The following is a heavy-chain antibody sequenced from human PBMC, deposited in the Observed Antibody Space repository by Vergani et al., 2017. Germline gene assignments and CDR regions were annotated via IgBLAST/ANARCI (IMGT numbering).Heavy chain of an antibody. CDR1: GGSISSGSYY. D-gene: IGHD4-23*01. CDR3: ARETNAVVTRTLYFDY. CDR2: IYTSGST. V-gene: IGHV4-61*02. J-gene: IGHJ4*02. Sequence: QVQLQESGPGLVKPSQTLSLTCTVSGGSISSGSYYWSWIRQPAGKGLEWIGRIYTSGSTNYNPPLKSRVTMSVDTSKNQFSLKLSSVTAADTAVYYCARETNAVVTRTLYFDYWGQGTLVTVSS.